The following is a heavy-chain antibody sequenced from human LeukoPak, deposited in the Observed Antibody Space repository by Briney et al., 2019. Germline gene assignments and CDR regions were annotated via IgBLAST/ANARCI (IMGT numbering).Heavy chain of an antibody. Sequence: GGSLRLSCAASGFMFSSNWMSWVRLAPGKGLEWVANIKQDGSEKYYVDSVKGRFTISRDNAKNSLYLQMNSLRAEDTAVYYCARARVVTKWIDYWGQGTLVTASS. CDR1: GFMFSSNW. D-gene: IGHD2-21*02. V-gene: IGHV3-7*03. CDR2: IKQDGSEK. CDR3: ARARVVTKWIDY. J-gene: IGHJ4*02.